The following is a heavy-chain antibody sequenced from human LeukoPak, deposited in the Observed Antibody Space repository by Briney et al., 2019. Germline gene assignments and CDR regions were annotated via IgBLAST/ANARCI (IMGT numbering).Heavy chain of an antibody. CDR1: GGSISSYY. J-gene: IGHJ6*03. Sequence: SETLSLTCTVSGGSISSYYWSWIRQPPGKGLVWIGYIYYSGSTNYNPSLKSRVTISVDTSKNQFSLKLSSVTAADTAVYYCARVREAAARGYYYYMDVWGKGTTVTVSS. CDR3: ARVREAAARGYYYYMDV. V-gene: IGHV4-59*01. CDR2: IYYSGST. D-gene: IGHD6-13*01.